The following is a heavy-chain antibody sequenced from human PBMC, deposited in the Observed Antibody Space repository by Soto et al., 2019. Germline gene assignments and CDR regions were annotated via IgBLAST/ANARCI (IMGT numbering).Heavy chain of an antibody. CDR3: ATLSSFGSDF. J-gene: IGHJ4*01. V-gene: IGHV3-74*01. D-gene: IGHD2-15*01. Sequence: HPGGSLRLSCAVSGLTFSKFWMHWVRQAPGKGLVWVSYVMGDGTTTDYADSVKGRFTISRDNAKNTVFLQMNSLRAEDTAVYYCATLSSFGSDFWGHGTLVTVSS. CDR2: VMGDGTTT. CDR1: GLTFSKFW.